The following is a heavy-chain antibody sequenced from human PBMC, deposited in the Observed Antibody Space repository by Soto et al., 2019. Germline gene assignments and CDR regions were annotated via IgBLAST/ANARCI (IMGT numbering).Heavy chain of an antibody. J-gene: IGHJ6*02. CDR1: GLTFSDYN. Sequence: GGSLRLSCAGSGLTFSDYNISGIRQAPGKGLEWISYSSNIGTFSRSADSVKGRFSISRDNAKNSLYLQMNSLRAEDTAVYYCAREGYYYDSSGYYHYYGMDVWGQGTTVTVSS. CDR2: SSNIGTFS. CDR3: AREGYYYDSSGYYHYYGMDV. D-gene: IGHD3-22*01. V-gene: IGHV3-11*06.